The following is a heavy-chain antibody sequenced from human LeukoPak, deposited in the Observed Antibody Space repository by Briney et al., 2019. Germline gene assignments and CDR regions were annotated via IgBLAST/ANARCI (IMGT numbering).Heavy chain of an antibody. CDR1: GGSISSYY. Sequence: SETLSLTCTVSGGSISSYYWSWIRQPPGKGLEWIGYIYYSGSTNYNPSLKSRVTISVDTSKNQFSLKLSSVTAADTAVYYCARGYSSSDFDYWGQGTLVTVSS. J-gene: IGHJ4*02. D-gene: IGHD6-13*01. V-gene: IGHV4-59*01. CDR2: IYYSGST. CDR3: ARGYSSSDFDY.